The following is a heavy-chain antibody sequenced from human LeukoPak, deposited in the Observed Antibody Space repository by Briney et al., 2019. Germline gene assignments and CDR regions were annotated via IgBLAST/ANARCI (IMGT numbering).Heavy chain of an antibody. CDR1: GFTFSSYS. CDR2: ISGSSSYT. Sequence: PRGSLRLSCAASGFTFSSYSMNWVRQAPGKGLEWVSSISGSSSYTYYADSVKGRFTISRDNAKNSLYLQMNSLRAEDTAVYYCARGRSSSASMNEYWGQGTLFTVSS. D-gene: IGHD3-10*01. V-gene: IGHV3-21*01. CDR3: ARGRSSSASMNEY. J-gene: IGHJ4*02.